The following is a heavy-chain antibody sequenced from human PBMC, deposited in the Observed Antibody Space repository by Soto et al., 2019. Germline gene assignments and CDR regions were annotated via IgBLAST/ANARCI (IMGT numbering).Heavy chain of an antibody. D-gene: IGHD3-10*01. V-gene: IGHV4-59*02. Sequence: SITCAECRGAVSGFFGGLIRQPPGKGLELIGYIYYTGSTNYHPSLKSRVTISVDTSKNQFSLKLNSVTAADTAVYFCAKSLRNYLLDSWGQGALVTVSS. J-gene: IGHJ4*02. CDR1: RGAVSGFF. CDR3: AKSLRNYLLDS. CDR2: IYYTGST.